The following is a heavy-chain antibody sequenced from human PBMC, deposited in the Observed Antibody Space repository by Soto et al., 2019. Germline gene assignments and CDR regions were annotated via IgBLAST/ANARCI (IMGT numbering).Heavy chain of an antibody. CDR3: ARATTRYCSGGSCYSGYYYYGMDV. D-gene: IGHD2-15*01. Sequence: ASVKVSCKASGYTFTSYGISWVRQAPGQGLEWMGWISAYNGNTNYAQKLQGRVTMTTDTSTSTAYMELRSLRSDDTAVYYCARATTRYCSGGSCYSGYYYYGMDVWGQGTTVTVS. J-gene: IGHJ6*02. V-gene: IGHV1-18*01. CDR1: GYTFTSYG. CDR2: ISAYNGNT.